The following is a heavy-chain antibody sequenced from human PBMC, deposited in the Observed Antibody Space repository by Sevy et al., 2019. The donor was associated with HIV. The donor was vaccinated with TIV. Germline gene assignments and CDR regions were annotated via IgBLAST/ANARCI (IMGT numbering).Heavy chain of an antibody. CDR1: GFTFNSWA. CDR3: AKQSFDSLFDY. J-gene: IGHJ4*02. D-gene: IGHD3-9*01. V-gene: IGHV3-23*01. Sequence: GGSLRLSCAASGFTFNSWAMGWVRQAPGKGLEWVCSISGSGNTYYADSVKGLFTISRDNSKNTLDLQMKSLRAEDTAVYYCAKQSFDSLFDYWGQGTLVTVSS. CDR2: ISGSGNT.